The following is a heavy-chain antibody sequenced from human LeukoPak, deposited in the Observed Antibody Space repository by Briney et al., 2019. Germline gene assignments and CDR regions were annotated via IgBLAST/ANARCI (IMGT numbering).Heavy chain of an antibody. Sequence: GGSLRLSCAVSGFTFSSYWMNWVRQVPGKGLVWVSHINTFGTTATYADSVKGRFTISRDNANNPLYLQMNSLRVEDTAVYYCVRDNAYKFDYWGQGTLVTVSS. D-gene: IGHD5-24*01. CDR3: VRDNAYKFDY. J-gene: IGHJ4*02. CDR1: GFTFSSYW. V-gene: IGHV3-74*01. CDR2: INTFGTTA.